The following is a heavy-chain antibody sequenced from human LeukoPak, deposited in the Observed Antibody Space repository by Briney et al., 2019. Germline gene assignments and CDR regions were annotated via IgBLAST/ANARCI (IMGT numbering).Heavy chain of an antibody. CDR2: IYYSGST. D-gene: IGHD6-19*01. Sequence: SETPSLTCTVSGGSISSYYWSWLRQPPGKGLEWIGYIYYSGSTNYNPSLKSRVTISVDTSKNQFSLKLSSVTAADTAVYYCARARIAVADPFDYWGQGTLVTVSS. CDR3: ARARIAVADPFDY. CDR1: GGSISSYY. V-gene: IGHV4-59*01. J-gene: IGHJ4*02.